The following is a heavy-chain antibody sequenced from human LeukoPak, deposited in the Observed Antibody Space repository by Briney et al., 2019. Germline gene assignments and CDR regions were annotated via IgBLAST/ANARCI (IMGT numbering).Heavy chain of an antibody. CDR3: ASRGRVEYNWNYGDY. J-gene: IGHJ4*02. CDR1: GASFSRDY. V-gene: IGHV4-34*01. Sequence: PSETLSLTCAVYGASFSRDYWSWIRQPPGKGLEWIGEVNQSGSTKYNPSLKSRVTISVDTSKNQFSPKLSSVTAADTAVYYCASRGRVEYNWNYGDYWGQGTLVTVSS. D-gene: IGHD1-7*01. CDR2: VNQSGST.